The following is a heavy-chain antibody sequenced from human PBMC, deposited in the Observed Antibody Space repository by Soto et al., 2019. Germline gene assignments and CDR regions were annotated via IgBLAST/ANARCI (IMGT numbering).Heavy chain of an antibody. V-gene: IGHV3-33*01. CDR2: IWYDGSNK. Sequence: PGGSLRLSXAASGFTFSSYGMHWVRQAPGKGLEWVAVIWYDGSNKYYADSVKGRFTISRDNSKNTLYLQMNSLRAEDTAVYYCARDSHDYIWGSYRLSGEYYFDYWGQGTLVTVSS. J-gene: IGHJ4*02. CDR1: GFTFSSYG. D-gene: IGHD3-16*02. CDR3: ARDSHDYIWGSYRLSGEYYFDY.